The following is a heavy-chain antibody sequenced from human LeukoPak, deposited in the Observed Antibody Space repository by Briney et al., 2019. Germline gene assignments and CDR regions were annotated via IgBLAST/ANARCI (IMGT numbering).Heavy chain of an antibody. Sequence: GGSLRLSCAASGFTFGTYEMNWVRQAPGKGLEWVSYISISGSTIYYADSVKGRFTISRDNAKNSLYLQMNSLRAEDTALYYCAKVGLYYDSSGYYDYWGQGTLVTVSS. CDR3: AKVGLYYDSSGYYDY. D-gene: IGHD3-22*01. CDR1: GFTFGTYE. V-gene: IGHV3-48*03. CDR2: ISISGSTI. J-gene: IGHJ4*02.